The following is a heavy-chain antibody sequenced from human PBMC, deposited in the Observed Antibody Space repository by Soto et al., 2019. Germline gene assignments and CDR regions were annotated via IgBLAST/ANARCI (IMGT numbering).Heavy chain of an antibody. D-gene: IGHD2-21*01. J-gene: IGHJ4*02. V-gene: IGHV4-59*01. CDR2: IYYSGST. CDR1: GGSISSYY. Sequence: SDTLSLTCTVSGGSISSYYWSWIRQPPGKGLEWIGYIYYSGSTNYNPSLKSRVTISVDTSKNQFSLKLSSVTAADTAVYYCARLPKSGEARDYWGQGTLVTVAS. CDR3: ARLPKSGEARDY.